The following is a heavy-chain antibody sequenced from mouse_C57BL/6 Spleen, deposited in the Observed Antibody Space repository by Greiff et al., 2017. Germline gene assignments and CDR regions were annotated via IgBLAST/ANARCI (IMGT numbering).Heavy chain of an antibody. Sequence: EVQRVESGPVLVKPGASVKMSCKASGYTFTDYYMNWVKQSHGKSLEWIGVINPYNGGTSYNQKFKGKATLTVDKSSSTAYMELNSVTSEDSAVYYCAGEGTRFDYWGQGTTLTVSS. D-gene: IGHD2-14*01. CDR1: GYTFTDYY. CDR3: AGEGTRFDY. CDR2: INPYNGGT. V-gene: IGHV1-19*01. J-gene: IGHJ2*01.